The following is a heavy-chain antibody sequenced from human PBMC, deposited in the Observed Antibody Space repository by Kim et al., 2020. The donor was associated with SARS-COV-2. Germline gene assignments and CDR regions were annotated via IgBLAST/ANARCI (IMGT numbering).Heavy chain of an antibody. V-gene: IGHV3-30*04. D-gene: IGHD3-9*01. CDR2: ISYDGSNK. CDR1: GFTFSSYA. Sequence: GGSLRLSCAASGFTFSSYAMHWVRQAPGKGLEWVAVISYDGSNKYYADSVKGRFTISRDNSKNTLYLQMNSLRAEDTAVYYCASGQVRYFDWSHHHIDYWGQGTLVTVSS. CDR3: ASGQVRYFDWSHHHIDY. J-gene: IGHJ4*02.